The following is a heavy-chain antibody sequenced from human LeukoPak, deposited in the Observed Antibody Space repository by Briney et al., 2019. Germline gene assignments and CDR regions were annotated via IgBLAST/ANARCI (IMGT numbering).Heavy chain of an antibody. J-gene: IGHJ4*02. Sequence: GGSLRLSCAASGFTFSDYSMNWVRQAPGKGLEWISYISTSSSTMYYAHSVKGRFTISRDNAQSSLYLQMNSLRTEDTAVYYCARDFNMAIYYFDYWGQGTLVTVSS. V-gene: IGHV3-48*04. CDR1: GFTFSDYS. D-gene: IGHD2/OR15-2a*01. CDR2: ISTSSSTM. CDR3: ARDFNMAIYYFDY.